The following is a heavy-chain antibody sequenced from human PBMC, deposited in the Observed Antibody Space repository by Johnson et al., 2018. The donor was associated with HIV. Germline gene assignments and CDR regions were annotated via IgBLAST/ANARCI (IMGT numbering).Heavy chain of an antibody. CDR2: IWYEGSNK. J-gene: IGHJ3*02. CDR3: AKILSSRYTVTTLADDAFDI. CDR1: GFTFSSYG. Sequence: QVQLVESGGGVVQPGRSLRLSCAASGFTFSSYGMHWVRQAPGKGLEWVAVIWYEGSNKYYADSVTGRFTISRDNSKNTLYLQMNSLRAEDTAVYYCAKILSSRYTVTTLADDAFDIWGQGTMVTVSS. D-gene: IGHD4-11*01. V-gene: IGHV3-33*06.